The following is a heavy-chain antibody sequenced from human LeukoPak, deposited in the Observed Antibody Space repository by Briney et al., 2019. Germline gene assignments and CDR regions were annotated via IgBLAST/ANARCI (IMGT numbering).Heavy chain of an antibody. V-gene: IGHV1-18*04. D-gene: IGHD4-17*01. Sequence: ASVKVSCKASGYTFTSNGINWVRQAHGQGLEWMGWISVYNGITNYAQILQDRVTMTADRSTSTAYMELRSLRSDDTAVYYCARGPPVFTVSRGDYWGQGTLVTVSS. J-gene: IGHJ4*02. CDR3: ARGPPVFTVSRGDY. CDR1: GYTFTSNG. CDR2: ISVYNGIT.